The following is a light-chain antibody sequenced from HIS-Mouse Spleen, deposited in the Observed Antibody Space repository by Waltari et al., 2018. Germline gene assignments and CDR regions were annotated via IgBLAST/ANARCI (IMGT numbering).Light chain of an antibody. CDR1: SGHSSYA. J-gene: IGLJ2*01. CDR3: QTWGTGIRV. CDR2: LNSDGSH. Sequence: QLVLTQSPSASASLGASVKLTCTLSSGHSSYAIAWHQQQPEKGPRALMKLNSDGSHSKGDGIPDRFSGSSSGAARYLTMSSLQSEDEADYYCQTWGTGIRVFGGGTKLTVL. V-gene: IGLV4-69*01.